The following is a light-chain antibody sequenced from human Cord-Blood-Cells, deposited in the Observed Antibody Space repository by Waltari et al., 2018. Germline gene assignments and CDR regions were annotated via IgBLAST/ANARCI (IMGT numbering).Light chain of an antibody. CDR3: QQRSNWGIFT. J-gene: IGKJ3*01. Sequence: EIVLTQSPATLSLSPGERATLSCRASQSVSSYLAWYQQKPGQDPRLLIYDASNRATGIPARFSGSGSGTDFTLTIRSLEAEDFAVYYCQQRSNWGIFTFGPGTKVDIK. V-gene: IGKV3-11*01. CDR1: QSVSSY. CDR2: DAS.